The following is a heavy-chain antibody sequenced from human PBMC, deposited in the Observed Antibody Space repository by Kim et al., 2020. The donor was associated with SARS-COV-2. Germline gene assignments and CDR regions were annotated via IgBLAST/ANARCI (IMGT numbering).Heavy chain of an antibody. J-gene: IGHJ4*02. V-gene: IGHV4-59*01. Sequence: SETLSLTCTVSGGSISNYYWSWIRQPPGKGLEWIGYIYNSGSTNYNPSLKSRVTISVHTSKNQFSLKLNSVTAADTAVYYCAKGEAYADPFGSWGPGTL. D-gene: IGHD2-2*01. CDR2: IYNSGST. CDR3: AKGEAYADPFGS. CDR1: GGSISNYY.